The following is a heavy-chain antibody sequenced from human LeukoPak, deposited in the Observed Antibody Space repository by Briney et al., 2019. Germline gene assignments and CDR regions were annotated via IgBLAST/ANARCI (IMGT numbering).Heavy chain of an antibody. D-gene: IGHD3-22*01. CDR2: IKSKTDGGTT. CDR1: GFTFSNAW. Sequence: GGSLRLSCAASGFTFSNAWMSWVRQAPGKGLEWVGRIKSKTDGGTTDYAAPVEGRFTISRDDSKNTLYLQMNSLKTEDTAVYYCTTDLSYYDSSGYYQTLDYWGQGTLVTVSS. J-gene: IGHJ4*02. CDR3: TTDLSYYDSSGYYQTLDY. V-gene: IGHV3-15*01.